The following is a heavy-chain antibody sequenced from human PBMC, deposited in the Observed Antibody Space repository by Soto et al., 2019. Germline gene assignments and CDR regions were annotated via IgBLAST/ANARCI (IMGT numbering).Heavy chain of an antibody. J-gene: IGHJ3*02. V-gene: IGHV1-46*01. CDR3: AALIVVVITRYAFDI. Sequence: GASVKVSCKASGYTFTSYGISWVRQAPGQGLEWMGIINPSNGSTSYAQKFQGRVTMTRDTSTSTVYMELSSLRSEDTAVYYCAALIVVVITRYAFDIWGQGTMVTVS. CDR1: GYTFTSYG. D-gene: IGHD3-22*01. CDR2: INPSNGST.